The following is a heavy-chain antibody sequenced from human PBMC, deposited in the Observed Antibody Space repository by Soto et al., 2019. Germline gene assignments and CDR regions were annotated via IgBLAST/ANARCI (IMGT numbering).Heavy chain of an antibody. CDR3: ARDRRYCSGGSCYRFFDD. V-gene: IGHV1-18*01. D-gene: IGHD2-15*01. Sequence: ASVKVSCKASGYTFTSYGISWVRQAPGQGLEWMGWISAYNGNTNYAQKLQGRVTMTTDTSTSTAYMELRSLRSDDTAVYYCARDRRYCSGGSCYRFFDDWGQGTLVTVSS. CDR2: ISAYNGNT. CDR1: GYTFTSYG. J-gene: IGHJ4*02.